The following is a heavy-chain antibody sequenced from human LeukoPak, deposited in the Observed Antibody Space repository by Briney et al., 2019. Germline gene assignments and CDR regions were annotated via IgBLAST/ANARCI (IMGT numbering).Heavy chain of an antibody. CDR1: GYTFTGYY. J-gene: IGHJ4*02. V-gene: IGHV1-2*06. CDR2: INPNSGGT. Sequence: ASVKVSCKASGYTFTGYYMHWVRQAPGQGLEWMGRINPNSGGTNYAQKFQGRVTMTRDTPISTAYMELSRLRSDDTAVYYCAREGRVKYSSSAGVNYWGQGTLVTVSS. CDR3: AREGRVKYSSSAGVNY. D-gene: IGHD6-6*01.